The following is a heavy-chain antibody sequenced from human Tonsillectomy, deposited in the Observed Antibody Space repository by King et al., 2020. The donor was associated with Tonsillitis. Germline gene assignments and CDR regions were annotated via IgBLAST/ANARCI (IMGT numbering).Heavy chain of an antibody. Sequence: LQLQESGPGLVKPSQNLSLTCTVSGGAINRGVSYWSWIRQHPGKGLEWIGYIYSSGNTYYNPSLKSLVAISVDTSKNQFSLKLSSVTAADTAIYYCARLSGDAFDYWGQGTLVTVSS. J-gene: IGHJ4*02. CDR2: IYSSGNT. V-gene: IGHV4-31*01. D-gene: IGHD7-27*01. CDR1: GGAINRGVSY. CDR3: ARLSGDAFDY.